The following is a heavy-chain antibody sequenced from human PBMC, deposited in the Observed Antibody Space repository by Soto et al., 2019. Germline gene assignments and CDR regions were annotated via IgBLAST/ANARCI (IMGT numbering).Heavy chain of an antibody. CDR1: GYTFTSYG. CDR3: ARDRDVLRFLEWLSSSYYYYYGMDV. D-gene: IGHD3-3*01. V-gene: IGHV1-18*01. CDR2: ISAYNGNT. Sequence: ASVKVSCKASGYTFTSYGISWVRQAPGQGLERMGWISAYNGNTNYAQKLQGRVTMTTDTSTSTAYMELRSLRSDDTAVYYCARDRDVLRFLEWLSSSYYYYYGMDVWGQGTTVTVSS. J-gene: IGHJ6*02.